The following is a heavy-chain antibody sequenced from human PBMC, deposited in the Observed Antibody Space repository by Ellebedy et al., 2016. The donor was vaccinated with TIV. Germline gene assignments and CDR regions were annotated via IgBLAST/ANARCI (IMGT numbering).Heavy chain of an antibody. J-gene: IGHJ4*02. V-gene: IGHV4-39*07. Sequence: SETLSLXXTVSGGSISSSSYYWGWIRQPPGKGLEWIGSIYYSGSTYYNPSLKSRVTISVDTSKNQFSLKLSSVTAADTAVYYCARGGYSGYDVFDYWGQGTLVTVSS. CDR2: IYYSGST. CDR1: GGSISSSSYY. CDR3: ARGGYSGYDVFDY. D-gene: IGHD5-12*01.